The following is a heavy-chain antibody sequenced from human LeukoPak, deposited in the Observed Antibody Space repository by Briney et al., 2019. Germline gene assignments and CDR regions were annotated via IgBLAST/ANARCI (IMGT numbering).Heavy chain of an antibody. J-gene: IGHJ6*03. CDR3: ARNNYYYYYYMDV. V-gene: IGHV4-30-4*08. CDR1: GGSISSGDYY. D-gene: IGHD1-14*01. CDR2: IYYSGST. Sequence: PSETLSLTCTVSGGSISSGDYYWSWIRQPPGKGLEWIGYIYYSGSTYYNPSLKSRVTISVDTSKNQLSLKLSSVTAADTAVYYCARNNYYYYYYMDVWGKGTTVTVSS.